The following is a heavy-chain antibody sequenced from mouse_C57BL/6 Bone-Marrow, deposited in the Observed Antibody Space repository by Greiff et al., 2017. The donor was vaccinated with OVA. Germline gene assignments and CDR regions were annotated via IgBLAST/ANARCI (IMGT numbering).Heavy chain of an antibody. CDR2: IDPENGDT. D-gene: IGHD2-4*01. CDR1: GFNIKDDY. Sequence: EVQLVESGAELVRPGASVKLSCTASGFNIKDDYMHWVKQRPEQGLEWIGWIDPENGDTEYASKFQGKATITADTSSNTAYLQLSSLTSEDTAVYYCTTPYDYDGDYFDYWGQGTTLTVSS. J-gene: IGHJ2*01. V-gene: IGHV14-4*01. CDR3: TTPYDYDGDYFDY.